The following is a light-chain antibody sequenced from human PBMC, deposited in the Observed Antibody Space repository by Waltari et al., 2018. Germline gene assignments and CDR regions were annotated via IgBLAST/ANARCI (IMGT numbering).Light chain of an antibody. CDR3: FSYAGSYTYV. V-gene: IGLV2-11*01. CDR1: SRDVGRYNC. CDR2: DVT. Sequence: QSALTQPRSVSGAPGQSVTISCVGSSRDVGRYNCVSWYQQYPGKAPKLMIYDVTKRPSGVPDRFSGSKSGNTASLTISGLQAEDEAGYYCFSYAGSYTYVFGTGTEVTVL. J-gene: IGLJ1*01.